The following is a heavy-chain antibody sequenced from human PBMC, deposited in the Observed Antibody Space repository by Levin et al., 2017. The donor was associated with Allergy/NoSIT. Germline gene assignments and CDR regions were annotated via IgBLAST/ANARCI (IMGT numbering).Heavy chain of an antibody. CDR2: INPSGGAT. CDR1: GYTFTRSY. CDR3: AKVNGNYGSGSDAFDI. J-gene: IGHJ3*02. V-gene: IGHV1-46*03. D-gene: IGHD3-10*01. Sequence: PGESLKISCKASGYTFTRSYIHWVRRSPGQGLAWLGVINPSGGATDYAQKFQGRLTMTSDTSTTPVYMELSSLTSEDTAVYYCAKVNGNYGSGSDAFDIWGQGTMVTVSS.